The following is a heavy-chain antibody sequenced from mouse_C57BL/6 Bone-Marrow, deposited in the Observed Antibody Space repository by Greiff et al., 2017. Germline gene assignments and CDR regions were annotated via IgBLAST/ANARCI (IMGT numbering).Heavy chain of an antibody. Sequence: QVTLKVSGPGILQPSQTLSLTCSFSGFSLSTFGMGVGWIRQPSGKGLEWLAHIWWDDDQYYNPALKSRLTISKATSKNQVFLKIANVDTADTATYYCARIEVYGNYCYWYFDVWGTGTTVTVSS. V-gene: IGHV8-8*01. CDR1: GFSLSTFGMG. CDR2: IWWDDDQ. D-gene: IGHD2-1*01. CDR3: ARIEVYGNYCYWYFDV. J-gene: IGHJ1*03.